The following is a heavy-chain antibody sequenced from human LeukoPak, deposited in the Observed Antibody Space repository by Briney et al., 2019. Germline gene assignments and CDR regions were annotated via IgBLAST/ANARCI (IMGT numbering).Heavy chain of an antibody. V-gene: IGHV3-7*01. CDR1: GFTFSSYW. CDR3: AREGVLAAADY. J-gene: IGHJ3*01. Sequence: PGGSLRLSCTASGFTFSSYWMSWVRQAPGKGLEWVANIKQDGSEKNYVDSVKGRLTISRDNTKNSLYLQMNSLRAEDTAVYFWAREGVLAAADYWGQGTLVTVSS. D-gene: IGHD2-2*01. CDR2: IKQDGSEK.